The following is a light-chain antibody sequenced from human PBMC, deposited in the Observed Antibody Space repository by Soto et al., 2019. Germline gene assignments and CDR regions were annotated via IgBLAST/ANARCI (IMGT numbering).Light chain of an antibody. CDR2: KAS. CDR3: QEYETYST. V-gene: IGKV1-5*03. CDR1: QSISSW. J-gene: IGKJ1*01. Sequence: DIQMTQSPSTLSASVGDRVTIPCRASQSISSWLAWYQQKPGKAPKLLIYKASTLESGVPSRFSGSGSGTEFTLTISSLQPDDFATYYCQEYETYSTFGQGTKVDIK.